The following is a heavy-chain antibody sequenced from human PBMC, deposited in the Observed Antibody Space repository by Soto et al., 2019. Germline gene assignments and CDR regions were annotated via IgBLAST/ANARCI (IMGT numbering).Heavy chain of an antibody. CDR1: GGSVSGGSYY. CDR3: SRDVDFGEEDV. J-gene: IGHJ6*02. D-gene: IGHD4-17*01. CDR2: IYFSGRT. V-gene: IGHV4-61*01. Sequence: QVQLQESGPGLVKPSETLSLTCTVSGGSVSGGSYYWNWIRQPPGKGLEWIGYIYFSGRTNYNPSPKPRFTRSIHTSNNQFSLKLTSSTAADTAAYYGSRDVDFGEEDVWGQGTTVTVSS.